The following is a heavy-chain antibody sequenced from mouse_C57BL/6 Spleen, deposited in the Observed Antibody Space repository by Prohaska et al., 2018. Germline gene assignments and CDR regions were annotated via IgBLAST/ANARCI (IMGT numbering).Heavy chain of an antibody. CDR1: GYTFTSYW. Sequence: QVQLQQPGAELVKPGASVKLSCKASGYTFTSYWLQWVKQRPGQGLEWIGEIYPADSYTNYNQKVKGKATLTVDTSSSTAYMQLSSLTSEDSAVYYCARGSYGNYGFAYWGQGTLVTVSA. CDR2: IYPADSYT. CDR3: ARGSYGNYGFAY. J-gene: IGHJ3*01. D-gene: IGHD2-1*01. V-gene: IGHV1-50*01.